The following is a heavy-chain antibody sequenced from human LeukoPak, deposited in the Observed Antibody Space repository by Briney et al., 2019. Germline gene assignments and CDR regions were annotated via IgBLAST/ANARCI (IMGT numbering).Heavy chain of an antibody. CDR2: INPNSGGT. Sequence: ASVKISCKASGYTFTGYYMHWVRQAPGQGLEWMGRINPNSGGTNYAQKFQGRVTMTRDTSISTAYMELSRLRSDDTAVYYCARGDPFRLGYVDYWGQGTLVTVSS. CDR3: ARGDPFRLGYVDY. CDR1: GYTFTGYY. J-gene: IGHJ4*02. V-gene: IGHV1-2*06. D-gene: IGHD6-19*01.